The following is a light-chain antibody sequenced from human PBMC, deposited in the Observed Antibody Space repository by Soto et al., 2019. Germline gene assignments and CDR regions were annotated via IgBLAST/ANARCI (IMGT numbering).Light chain of an antibody. J-gene: IGLJ1*01. CDR3: ISYAGSSKV. CDR1: SSDVGGYNY. V-gene: IGLV2-8*01. Sequence: SVLTQPPSASGSPGQLVAISCTGTSSDVGGYNYVSWYQQHTGKAPKLMIYEVNKRPSGVPDRFSGSKSGNTASLTVSGLQSEDEADYYCISYAGSSKVFRTVTKVTV. CDR2: EVN.